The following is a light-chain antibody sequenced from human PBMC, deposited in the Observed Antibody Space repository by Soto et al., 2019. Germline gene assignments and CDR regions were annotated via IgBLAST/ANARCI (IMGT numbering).Light chain of an antibody. J-gene: IGLJ1*01. CDR1: STDVGGYNY. CDR2: EVS. Sequence: QSVLAQPASVSGSPGQSITISCTGSSTDVGGYNYVSWYQQHPGKAPKGMIYEVSNRPSGVSNRFSGSKSGNTASLTISGLQAEDEADYYCSSYTSSSTYVFGTGTKVTVL. CDR3: SSYTSSSTYV. V-gene: IGLV2-14*01.